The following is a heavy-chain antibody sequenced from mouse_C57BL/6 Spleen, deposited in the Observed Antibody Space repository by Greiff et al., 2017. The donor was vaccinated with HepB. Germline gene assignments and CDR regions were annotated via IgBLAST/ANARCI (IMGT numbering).Heavy chain of an antibody. CDR2: IYPGDGDT. V-gene: IGHV1-82*01. CDR1: GYAFSSSW. J-gene: IGHJ2*01. Sequence: VKLQESGPELVKPGASVKISCKASGYAFSSSWMNWVKQRPGKGLEWIGRIYPGDGDTNYNGKFKGKATLTADKSSSTAYMQLSSLTSEDSAVYFCARMRIYYGYDDLYFDYWGQGTTLTVSS. D-gene: IGHD2-2*01. CDR3: ARMRIYYGYDDLYFDY.